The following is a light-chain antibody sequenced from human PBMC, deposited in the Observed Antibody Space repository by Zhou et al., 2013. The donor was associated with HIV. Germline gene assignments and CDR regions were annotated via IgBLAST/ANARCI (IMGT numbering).Light chain of an antibody. V-gene: IGKV3-20*01. CDR2: GAS. CDR3: QQYGSSPYT. J-gene: IGKJ2*01. Sequence: EIVMTQSPATLSVSPGERATLSCRASQSVSSSYLAWYQQKPGQAPRLLIYGASSRATGIPDRFSGSGSGTDFTLTISRLEPEDFAVYYCQQYGSSPYTFGRRGPSWRSN. CDR1: QSVSSSY.